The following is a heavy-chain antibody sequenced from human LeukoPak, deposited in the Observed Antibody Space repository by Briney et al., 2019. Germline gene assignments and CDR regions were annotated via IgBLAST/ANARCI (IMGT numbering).Heavy chain of an antibody. J-gene: IGHJ3*02. CDR1: GYTFTSYD. CDR3: ARIRDSSGAFDI. D-gene: IGHD6-19*01. CDR2: MNPNSGNT. V-gene: IGHV1-8*01. Sequence: ASVKVSCKASGYTFTSYDINWVRQATGQGLEWMGWMNPNSGNTGYAQKFQGRVTMTRNTSISTAYMELSSLRSEDTAVYYCARIRDSSGAFDIWGQGTMVTVSS.